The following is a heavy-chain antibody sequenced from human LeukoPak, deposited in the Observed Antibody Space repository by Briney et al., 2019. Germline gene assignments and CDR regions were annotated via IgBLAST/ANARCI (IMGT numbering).Heavy chain of an antibody. CDR2: IIPIFDTA. D-gene: IGHD5-24*01. V-gene: IGHV1-69*13. CDR3: ARVRGWLQLGSYYFDY. Sequence: RASVKVSCKASGDTFSSYAISWVRQAPGQGLEWMGGIIPIFDTANYAQKFQARVTITADESTSTAYMELSSLRSDDTAVYYCARVRGWLQLGSYYFDYWGQGTLVTVSS. J-gene: IGHJ4*02. CDR1: GDTFSSYA.